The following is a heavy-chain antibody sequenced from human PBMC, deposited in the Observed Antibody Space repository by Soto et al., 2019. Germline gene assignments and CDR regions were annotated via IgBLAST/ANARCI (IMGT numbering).Heavy chain of an antibody. CDR2: INHSGST. D-gene: IGHD3-10*01. J-gene: IGHJ5*02. CDR3: AREVLWFGLRKHNWFDP. Sequence: LSLTCAVYGGSFSGYYWSWIRQPPGKGLEWIGEINHSGSTNYNPSLKSRVTISVDTSKNQFSLKLSSVTAADTAVYYCAREVLWFGLRKHNWFDPWGQGTLVTVSS. V-gene: IGHV4-34*01. CDR1: GGSFSGYY.